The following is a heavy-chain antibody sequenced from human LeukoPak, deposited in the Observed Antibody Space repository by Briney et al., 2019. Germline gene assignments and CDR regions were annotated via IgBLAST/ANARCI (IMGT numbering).Heavy chain of an antibody. CDR2: ISYDGSNK. D-gene: IGHD4-17*01. V-gene: IGHV3-30*18. CDR1: GFTFSSYG. J-gene: IGHJ4*02. CDR3: AKDRTFYGASNFDY. Sequence: GRSLRLSCAASGFTFSSYGMHCVRQAPGKGLEWGAVISYDGSNKYYADSVKGRFTISRDNSKNTLYLQMNSLRAEDTGVYYCAKDRTFYGASNFDYWGQGPLVTVSS.